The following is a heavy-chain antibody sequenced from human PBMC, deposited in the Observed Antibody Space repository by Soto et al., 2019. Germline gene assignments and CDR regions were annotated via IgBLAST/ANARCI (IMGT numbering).Heavy chain of an antibody. V-gene: IGHV3-23*01. D-gene: IGHD2-2*01. CDR3: AKDYGYIVVVPASIRAFDY. J-gene: IGHJ4*02. CDR1: GFTFSSYA. CDR2: ISGSGGST. Sequence: PGGSLRLSCAASGFTFSSYAMSWVRQAPGKGLEWVSAISGSGGSTYYADSVKGRFTVSRDNSKNTLYLQMNSLRAEDTAVYYCAKDYGYIVVVPASIRAFDYWGQGTLVTVSS.